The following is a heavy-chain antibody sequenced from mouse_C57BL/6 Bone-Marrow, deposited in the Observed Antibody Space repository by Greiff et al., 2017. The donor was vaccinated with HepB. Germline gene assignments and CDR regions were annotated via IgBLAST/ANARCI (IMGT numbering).Heavy chain of an antibody. V-gene: IGHV5-2*01. D-gene: IGHD2-3*01. J-gene: IGHJ4*01. CDR2: INSDGGST. CDR1: EYEFPSHD. Sequence: EVKLMESGGGLVQPGESLKLSCESNEYEFPSHDMSWVRKTPEKRLELVAAINSDGGSTYYPDTMERRFIISRDNTKKTLYLQMSSLRSEDTALYYCARFGYGYYGGYAMDYWGQGTSVTVSS. CDR3: ARFGYGYYGGYAMDY.